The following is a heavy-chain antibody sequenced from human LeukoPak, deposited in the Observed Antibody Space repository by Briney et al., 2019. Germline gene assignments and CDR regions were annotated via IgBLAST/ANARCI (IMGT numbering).Heavy chain of an antibody. CDR1: GYTFTRYY. V-gene: IGHV1-24*01. J-gene: IGHJ3*02. CDR3: ATDGGGSYGPEDGAFDI. D-gene: IGHD1-26*01. CDR2: FDPEDGET. Sequence: ASVKVSCKASGYTFTRYYIHWVRQAPGKGLEWMGGFDPEDGETIYAQKFQGRVTMTEDTSTDTAYMELSSLRSEDTAVYYCATDGGGSYGPEDGAFDIWGQGTMVTVSS.